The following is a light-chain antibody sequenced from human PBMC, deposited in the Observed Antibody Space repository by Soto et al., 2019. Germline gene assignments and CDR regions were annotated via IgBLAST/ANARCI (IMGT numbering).Light chain of an antibody. Sequence: IVMTQSPATLSVSPGERATLSCRASQSVSSRLAWFQQKPGQAPRLLIYGASTRATGIPDRFSGSGSGTEFTLTISSLQSEDFAVYYCQQYNNWPLTFGQGTKVEIK. CDR3: QQYNNWPLT. J-gene: IGKJ1*01. CDR2: GAS. CDR1: QSVSSR. V-gene: IGKV3-15*01.